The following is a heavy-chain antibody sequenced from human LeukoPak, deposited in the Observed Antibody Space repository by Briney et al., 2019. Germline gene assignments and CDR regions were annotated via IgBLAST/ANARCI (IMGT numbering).Heavy chain of an antibody. J-gene: IGHJ6*03. CDR2: IYTSGST. Sequence: SETLSLTCTVSGGSINTYSWSWIRQPAGKGLEWIGRIYTSGSTNYNPSLKSRVTISVDTSKNQFSLKLSSVTAADTAVYYCARAGPYDSSGYYYQYYYYMDVWGKGTTVTVSS. D-gene: IGHD3-22*01. CDR1: GGSINTYS. V-gene: IGHV4-4*07. CDR3: ARAGPYDSSGYYYQYYYYMDV.